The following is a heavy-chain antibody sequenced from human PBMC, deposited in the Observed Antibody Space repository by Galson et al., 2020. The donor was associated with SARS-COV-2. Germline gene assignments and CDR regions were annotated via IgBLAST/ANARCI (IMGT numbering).Heavy chain of an antibody. CDR2: IYYSGST. J-gene: IGHJ5*02. Sequence: SETLSLTCTVSGGSISSSSYYWGWIRQPPGKGLEWIGSIYYSGSTYYNPSLKSRVTVSVDTSKNQFSLKLSSVTAADTAVYYCATSIITMVRSPFDPWGQGTLVTVSS. CDR3: ATSIITMVRSPFDP. D-gene: IGHD3-10*01. CDR1: GGSISSSSYY. V-gene: IGHV4-39*01.